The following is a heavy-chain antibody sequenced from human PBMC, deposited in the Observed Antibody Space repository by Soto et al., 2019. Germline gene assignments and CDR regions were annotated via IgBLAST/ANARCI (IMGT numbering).Heavy chain of an antibody. Sequence: QVQLVESGGGVVQPGRSLRLSCAASGFTFSSYGMHWVRQAPGKGLEWVAVIWDDGSNKYYADSVKGRLTISRDNSKNTLYLQMKSLRADDTAVYYWARDEGLGVNCYYYGMDVWGQGSTVTVSS. CDR1: GFTFSSYG. J-gene: IGHJ6*01. CDR3: ARDEGLGVNCYYYGMDV. CDR2: IWDDGSNK. D-gene: IGHD3-10*01. V-gene: IGHV3-33*01.